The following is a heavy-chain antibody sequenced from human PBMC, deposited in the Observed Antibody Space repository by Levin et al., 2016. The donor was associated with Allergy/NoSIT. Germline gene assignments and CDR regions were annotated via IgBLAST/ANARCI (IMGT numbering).Heavy chain of an antibody. J-gene: IGHJ4*02. Sequence: GESLKISCAASGFTFSSYAMHWVRQAPGKGLEWVAVISYDGSNKYYADSVKGRFTISRDNSKNTLYLQMNSLRAEDTAVYYCARGVRNHKLLLLWFGEAIDYWGQGTLVTVSS. V-gene: IGHV3-30-3*01. CDR2: ISYDGSNK. D-gene: IGHD3-10*01. CDR3: ARGVRNHKLLLLWFGEAIDY. CDR1: GFTFSSYA.